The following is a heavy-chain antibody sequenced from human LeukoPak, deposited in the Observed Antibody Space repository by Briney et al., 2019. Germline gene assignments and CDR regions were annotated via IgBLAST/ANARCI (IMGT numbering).Heavy chain of an antibody. Sequence: GESLKISCKGSGYGFTIYWLGWVRQMPGKGLEWMGIIYPGDSDTRYSPSFQGQVPISAHKYLSTAHLQWHSLNASDPHILYCAREHANCSGGSCYSGPFDYWGKGTLVTVSS. CDR1: GYGFTIYW. CDR3: AREHANCSGGSCYSGPFDY. V-gene: IGHV5-51*01. D-gene: IGHD2-15*01. J-gene: IGHJ4*02. CDR2: IYPGDSDT.